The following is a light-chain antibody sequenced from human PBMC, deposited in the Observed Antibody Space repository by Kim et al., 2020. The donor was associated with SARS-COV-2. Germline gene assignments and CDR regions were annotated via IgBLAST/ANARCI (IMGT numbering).Light chain of an antibody. CDR1: SSNTGAGYD. V-gene: IGLV1-40*01. Sequence: GQRVNIPCTGSSSNTGAGYDVHWYQQLPGTAPKLLIYGNSNRPSGVPDRFSGSKSGTSASLAITGLQAEDEADYYCQSYDSSLRGVFGGGTQLTVL. CDR3: QSYDSSLRGV. CDR2: GNS. J-gene: IGLJ3*02.